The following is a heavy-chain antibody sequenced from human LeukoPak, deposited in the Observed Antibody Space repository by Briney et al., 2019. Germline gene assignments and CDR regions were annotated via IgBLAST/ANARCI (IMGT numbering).Heavy chain of an antibody. CDR2: IYSGGGT. J-gene: IGHJ4*02. V-gene: IGHV3-53*01. Sequence: PGKSLRLSCAASMVTVSKMYMTSVRQAPGKGLEWVSLIYSGGGTYYADSVKGRFTISRDSSKNTLYLQMDSLRAEDTAVYYCASADSSGYYFDFWGQGTLVTVSS. CDR3: ASADSSGYYFDF. D-gene: IGHD3-22*01. CDR1: MVTVSKMY.